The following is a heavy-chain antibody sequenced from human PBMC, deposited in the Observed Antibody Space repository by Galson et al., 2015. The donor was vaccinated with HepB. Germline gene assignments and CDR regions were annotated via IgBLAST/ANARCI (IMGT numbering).Heavy chain of an antibody. CDR3: ARRAYETNWFDS. Sequence: LVKPTQTLTLTCTFSGFSLRTREMRMSWIRQAPGKGLEWIGYVYDNGRSYYNPSLKSRFTISVDMSNNRFSLEVRSVTAADTATYYCARRAYETNWFDSWGQGTLVTVSP. CDR2: VYDNGRS. CDR1: GFSLRTREMR. D-gene: IGHD3-22*01. V-gene: IGHV4-30-4*07. J-gene: IGHJ5*01.